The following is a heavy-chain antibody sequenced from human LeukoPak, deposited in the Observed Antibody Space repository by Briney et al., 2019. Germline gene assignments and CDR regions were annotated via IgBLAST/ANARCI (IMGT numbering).Heavy chain of an antibody. V-gene: IGHV3-20*04. CDR2: INWNSGNT. CDR3: ARAKACSSTTCPSDI. Sequence: GGSLRLSCAASGFTFHDYGMSWVRQVPGKGLEWVSGINWNSGNTGYAASVKGRFTISRDNAKNSLYLQMNDLRAEDTALYYCARAKACSSTTCPSDIWGRGTMVTVSS. D-gene: IGHD2-2*01. J-gene: IGHJ3*02. CDR1: GFTFHDYG.